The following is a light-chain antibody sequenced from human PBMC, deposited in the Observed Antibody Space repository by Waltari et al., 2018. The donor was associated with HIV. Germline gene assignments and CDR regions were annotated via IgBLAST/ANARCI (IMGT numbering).Light chain of an antibody. V-gene: IGLV1-47*01. J-gene: IGLJ3*02. Sequence: QSVLTQPPSASGTPGQRVPISCSGRSSTIGSHYVYWYQQLPGTAPKLLIYRNNQRPSGVPDRFSGSKSGTSASLAISGLRSEDEAAYYCAAWDGSLSGRVFGGGTKLTVL. CDR3: AAWDGSLSGRV. CDR2: RNN. CDR1: SSTIGSHY.